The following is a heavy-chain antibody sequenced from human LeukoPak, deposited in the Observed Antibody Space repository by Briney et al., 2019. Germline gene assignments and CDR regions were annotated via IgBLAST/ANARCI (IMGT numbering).Heavy chain of an antibody. D-gene: IGHD4-17*01. CDR3: ARDLYGDYAIDY. V-gene: IGHV3-21*01. CDR2: ITSNSAYI. J-gene: IGHJ4*02. Sequence: KPGGSLRLSCAASGFTFSSYAMSWVRQAPGKGLEWVSSITSNSAYIYYADSVNGRFTMSRDNARNSLYLQMNSLRAEDTAIYYCARDLYGDYAIDYWGQGTLVTVSS. CDR1: GFTFSSYA.